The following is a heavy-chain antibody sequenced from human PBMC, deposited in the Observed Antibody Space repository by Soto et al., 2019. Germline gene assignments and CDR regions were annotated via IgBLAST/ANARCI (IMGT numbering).Heavy chain of an antibody. Sequence: HVQLVQSGAVVKKSGSSVKVSCKTSGGTFRTDAISWVRQAPGQGLKWMGGIIPIFDTPNYAQKFQGRVTITADESTSTAYMDLSRLRPEDTAVYYCAREMSTTLNYFVMDVWGQGTTVTVSS. CDR1: GGTFRTDA. D-gene: IGHD1-1*01. CDR2: IIPIFDTP. J-gene: IGHJ6*02. CDR3: AREMSTTLNYFVMDV. V-gene: IGHV1-69*01.